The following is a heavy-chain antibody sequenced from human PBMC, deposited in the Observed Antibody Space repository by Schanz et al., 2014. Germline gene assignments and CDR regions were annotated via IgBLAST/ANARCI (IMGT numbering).Heavy chain of an antibody. CDR2: ISASGGST. V-gene: IGHV3-23*01. CDR3: AKARRKSNCSGGRCFHSSYYGMDV. J-gene: IGHJ6*02. CDR1: GFTFSSYA. D-gene: IGHD2-15*01. Sequence: EGQLLESGGGLIQPGGSLRLSCAASGFTFSSYAMSWVRQAPGKGLEWVSTISASGGSTYYADSVKGRFTISRDNSKNILYLQMNSLRAEDTAVYYCAKARRKSNCSGGRCFHSSYYGMDVWGQGTTVTVSS.